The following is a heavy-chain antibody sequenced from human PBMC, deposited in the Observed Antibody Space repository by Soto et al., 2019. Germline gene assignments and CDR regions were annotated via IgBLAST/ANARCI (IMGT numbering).Heavy chain of an antibody. V-gene: IGHV4-39*01. CDR3: ARHYMVRGPYRGWFDP. CDR2: IYYSGST. CDR1: GGSISSSSYY. J-gene: IGHJ5*02. D-gene: IGHD3-10*01. Sequence: KPSETLSLTCTVSGGSISSSSYYWGWIRQPPGKGLEWIGSIYYSGSTYYNPSLKSRVTISVDTSKNQFSLKLSSVTAADTAVYYCARHYMVRGPYRGWFDPWGQGTLVTVSS.